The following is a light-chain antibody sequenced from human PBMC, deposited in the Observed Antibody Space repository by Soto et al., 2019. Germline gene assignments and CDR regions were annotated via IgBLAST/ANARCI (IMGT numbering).Light chain of an antibody. V-gene: IGLV2-11*01. CDR3: CSYTGRYTYV. CDR1: SSDVGGSSY. CDR2: DVN. Sequence: QSALTQPRSVSGSPGQLVTISCTGTSSDVGGSSYVSWYQQHPDKAPKLMIYDVNERPSGVPDRFSGSKSGNTASLTISGLQAEDEADYYCCSYTGRYTYVFGGGTQLTVL. J-gene: IGLJ2*01.